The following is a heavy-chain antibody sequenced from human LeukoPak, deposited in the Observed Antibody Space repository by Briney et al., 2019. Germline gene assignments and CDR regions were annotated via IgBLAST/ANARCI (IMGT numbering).Heavy chain of an antibody. CDR3: ARHIAAAGIGYFDY. CDR2: IYHSGST. CDR1: GFSISNGYF. D-gene: IGHD6-13*01. J-gene: IGHJ4*02. V-gene: IGHV4-38-2*01. Sequence: PSETLSLTCAVPGFSISNGYFWGWIRQPPGKGLEWIGSIYHSGSTYYNPSLKSRVTISVDTSKNQFSLKLSSVTAADTAVYYCARHIAAAGIGYFDYWGQGTLVTVSS.